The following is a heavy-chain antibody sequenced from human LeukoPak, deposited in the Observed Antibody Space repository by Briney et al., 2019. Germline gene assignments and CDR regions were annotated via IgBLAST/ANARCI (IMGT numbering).Heavy chain of an antibody. CDR1: GGSFSGYY. Sequence: SETLSLTCAVYGGSFSGYYWSWIRQPPGKGLEWIGYIKSRVTISLDTSKNQFSLKLSSVTAADTAVYYCARSELLWFGGVNSGFDYWGQGTLVTVSS. V-gene: IGHV4-59*01. D-gene: IGHD3-10*01. J-gene: IGHJ4*02. CDR3: ARSELLWFGGVNSGFDY.